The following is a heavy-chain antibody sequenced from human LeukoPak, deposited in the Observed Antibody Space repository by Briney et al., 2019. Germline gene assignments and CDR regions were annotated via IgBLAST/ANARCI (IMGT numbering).Heavy chain of an antibody. J-gene: IGHJ6*02. CDR1: GFIFDDYA. CDR3: AKDTGYDSSGYYSPGTYGMDV. CDR2: ISWNSGSI. D-gene: IGHD3-22*01. Sequence: GGSLRLSCAASGFIFDDYAMHWVRQVPGKGLEWVSGISWNSGSIGYADSVKGRYTISRDNAKNSLYLQMNSLRAEDTALYYCAKDTGYDSSGYYSPGTYGMDVWGQGTTVTVSS. V-gene: IGHV3-9*01.